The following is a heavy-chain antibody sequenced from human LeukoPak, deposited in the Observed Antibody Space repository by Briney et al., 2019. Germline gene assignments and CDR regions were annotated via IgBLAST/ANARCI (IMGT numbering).Heavy chain of an antibody. CDR2: INHSGST. V-gene: IGHV4-34*01. J-gene: IGHJ6*02. CDR1: GGSFSGYY. Sequence: PSETLSLTCAVYGGSFSGYYWSWLRQPPKKGLEWLGEINHSGSTNYNPSLKSRVTISVDTSKNQFSLKMRSVTAADTAVYYCARGHVGSYAYYYYYGMDVWGQGTTVTVSS. D-gene: IGHD2-8*01. CDR3: ARGHVGSYAYYYYYGMDV.